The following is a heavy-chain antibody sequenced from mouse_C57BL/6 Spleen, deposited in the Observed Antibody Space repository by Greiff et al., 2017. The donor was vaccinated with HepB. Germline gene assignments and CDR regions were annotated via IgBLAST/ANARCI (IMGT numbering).Heavy chain of an antibody. D-gene: IGHD3-1*01. CDR1: GYTFTDYE. J-gene: IGHJ1*03. Sequence: VHLVESGAELVRPGASVTLSCKASGYTFTDYEMHWVKQTPVHGLEWIGAIDPETGGTAYNQKFKGKAILTADKSSSTAYMELRSLTSEDSAVYYCTRGLRWYFDVWGTGTTVTVSS. V-gene: IGHV1-15*01. CDR3: TRGLRWYFDV. CDR2: IDPETGGT.